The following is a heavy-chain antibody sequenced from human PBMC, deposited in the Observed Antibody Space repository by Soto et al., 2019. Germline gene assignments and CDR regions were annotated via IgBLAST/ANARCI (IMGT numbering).Heavy chain of an antibody. D-gene: IGHD1-1*01. CDR3: ARQMGFEYTSSSFDP. CDR1: GYSFTHYW. Sequence: GESLKISCKTSGYSFTHYWIVWVRQRPGKGLEWMGIIYPDDSDTKYSPSFQGQVTISVDKSINTAYLHWSSLKASDTAIYYCARQMGFEYTSSSFDPWGQGTLVTVSS. V-gene: IGHV5-51*01. CDR2: IYPDDSDT. J-gene: IGHJ5*01.